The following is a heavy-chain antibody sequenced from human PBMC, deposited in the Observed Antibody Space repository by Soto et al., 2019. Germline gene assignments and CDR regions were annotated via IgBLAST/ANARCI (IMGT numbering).Heavy chain of an antibody. CDR1: GFTFSSYS. J-gene: IGHJ4*02. CDR2: ISSSSSYI. Sequence: EVQLVESGGGLVKPGGSLRLSCAASGFTFSSYSMNWVRQAPGKGLEWVSSISSSSSYIYYADSVKGRFTISRDNAKNSLYLQMNSLRAEDTAVYYCARDRVAAAGGDINYWGQGTLVTVSS. D-gene: IGHD6-13*01. CDR3: ARDRVAAAGGDINY. V-gene: IGHV3-21*01.